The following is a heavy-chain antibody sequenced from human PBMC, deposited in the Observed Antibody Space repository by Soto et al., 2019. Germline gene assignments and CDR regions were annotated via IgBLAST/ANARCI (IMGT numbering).Heavy chain of an antibody. CDR1: GGTFSSYA. CDR3: ARDDYPNTWFEP. V-gene: IGHV1-69*13. CDR2: IIPIFGTA. J-gene: IGHJ5*02. Sequence: SVKVSCKASGGTFSSYAISWVRQAPGQGLEWMGGIIPIFGTANYAQKFQGRVTITADESTSTAYMELSSLRSEDTAVYYCARDDYPNTWFEPWGQGTRVTVSS. D-gene: IGHD4-17*01.